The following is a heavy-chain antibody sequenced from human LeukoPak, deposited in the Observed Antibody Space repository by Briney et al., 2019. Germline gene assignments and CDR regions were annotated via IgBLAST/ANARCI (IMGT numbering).Heavy chain of an antibody. CDR2: IYYSGST. J-gene: IGHJ3*02. CDR3: ARDQDRMVRGLGAFDI. Sequence: SETLSLTCTVSGGSISSSSYYWGWIRQPPGKGLEWIGSIYYSGSTYYNPSLKSRVTISVDTSKNQFSLKLSSVTAADTAVYYCARDQDRMVRGLGAFDIWGQGTMVTVSS. V-gene: IGHV4-39*07. D-gene: IGHD3-10*01. CDR1: GGSISSSSYY.